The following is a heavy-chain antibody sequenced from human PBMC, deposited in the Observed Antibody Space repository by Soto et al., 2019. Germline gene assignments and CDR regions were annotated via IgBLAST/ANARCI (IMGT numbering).Heavy chain of an antibody. CDR3: ARGKGVLLWFGELFGFDY. Sequence: SETLSLTCAVSGGYISSSNWWSWIRQPPGKGLEWIGEINHSGSTNYNPSLKSRVTISVDTSKNQFSLKLSSVTAADTAVYYCARGKGVLLWFGELFGFDYWGPGTLVTVSS. V-gene: IGHV4-4*02. CDR2: INHSGST. D-gene: IGHD3-10*01. J-gene: IGHJ4*02. CDR1: GGYISSSNW.